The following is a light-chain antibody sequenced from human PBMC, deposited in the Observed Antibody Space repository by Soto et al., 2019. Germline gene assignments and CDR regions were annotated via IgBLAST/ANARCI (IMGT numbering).Light chain of an antibody. CDR3: QQSYRTLWT. CDR2: GAS. V-gene: IGKV3-15*01. Sequence: EMVMTQSPATLSVSPGERATLSCRASQSVSSNLAWYQVNPGQAPRLLIYGASARATGIPARFSGSGSGTDFTLTISGIEPEDFATYYCQQSYRTLWTFGQGTKVDI. CDR1: QSVSSN. J-gene: IGKJ1*01.